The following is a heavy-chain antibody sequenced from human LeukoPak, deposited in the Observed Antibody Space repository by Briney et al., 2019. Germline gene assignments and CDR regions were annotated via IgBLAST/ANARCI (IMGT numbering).Heavy chain of an antibody. J-gene: IGHJ5*02. CDR2: FDPEDGET. D-gene: IGHD3-22*01. CDR3: ATAVYYDSSGYT. Sequence: ASVKVSCKVSGYTLTELSMHWVRQAPGKGLEWMGGFDPEDGETIYAQRFQGRVTMTEDTSTDTAYMELSSLRSEDTAVYYCATAVYYDSSGYTWGQGTLVTVSS. CDR1: GYTLTELS. V-gene: IGHV1-24*01.